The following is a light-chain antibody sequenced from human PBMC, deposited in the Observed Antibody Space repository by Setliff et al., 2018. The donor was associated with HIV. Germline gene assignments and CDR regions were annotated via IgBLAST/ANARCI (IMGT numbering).Light chain of an antibody. CDR3: SSYTSSTPLYV. J-gene: IGLJ1*01. CDR2: DVS. V-gene: IGLV2-14*03. CDR1: SSDVGTYNF. Sequence: QSVLTQPASVSGSPGQSITISCTGISSDVGTYNFVSWYQQHPGKAPKLMIYDVSNRPSGVSNRFSGSKSGNTASLAISGLQAEDVADYYCSSYTSSTPLYVFGTETKV.